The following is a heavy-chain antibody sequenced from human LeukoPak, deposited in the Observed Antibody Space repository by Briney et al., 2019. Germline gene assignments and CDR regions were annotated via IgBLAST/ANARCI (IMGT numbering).Heavy chain of an antibody. CDR1: GYTLTELS. CDR3: VTWTLQPGF. V-gene: IGHV1-24*01. J-gene: IGHJ4*02. Sequence: GASVKVSCKVSGYTLTELSMHWVRQAPGKGLEWMGGFDPEDGETIYAQKFQGRVSMTGDTSTDTAYMELTSLTYDDTAVYYCVTWTLQPGFWGQGTLVTVSS. CDR2: FDPEDGET. D-gene: IGHD3/OR15-3a*01.